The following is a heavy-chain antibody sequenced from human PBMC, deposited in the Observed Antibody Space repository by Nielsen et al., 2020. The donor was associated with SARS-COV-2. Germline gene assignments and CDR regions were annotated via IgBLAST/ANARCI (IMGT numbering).Heavy chain of an antibody. CDR3: ARETYSGSSGFDY. V-gene: IGHV3-7*01. CDR2: IKQDGSEK. Sequence: WIRQPPGKGLEWVANIKQDGSEKYYVDSVKGRFTISRDNAKNSLYLQMNSLRAEDTAVYYCARETYSGSSGFDYWGQGTLVTVSS. J-gene: IGHJ4*02. D-gene: IGHD1-26*01.